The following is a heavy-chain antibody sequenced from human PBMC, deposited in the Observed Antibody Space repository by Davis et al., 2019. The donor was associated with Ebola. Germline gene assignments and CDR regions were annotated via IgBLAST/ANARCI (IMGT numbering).Heavy chain of an antibody. CDR1: GGSISNSNW. CDR3: ARGAFDWLLLGGFDY. J-gene: IGHJ4*02. Sequence: SETLSLTCAVSGGSISNSNWWSWVRQPPGKGLEWIGEIYPSGSTNYNPSLKSRVAISVDKSKNQFSLKLSSVTAADTAVYYCARGAFDWLLLGGFDYWGQGTLVTVSS. D-gene: IGHD3-9*01. CDR2: IYPSGST. V-gene: IGHV4-4*02.